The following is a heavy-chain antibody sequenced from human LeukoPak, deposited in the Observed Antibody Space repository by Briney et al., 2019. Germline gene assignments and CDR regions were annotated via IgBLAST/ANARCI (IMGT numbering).Heavy chain of an antibody. D-gene: IGHD6-25*01. CDR2: IYYTGSN. CDR3: ATNAAVATSRSWFDP. J-gene: IGHJ5*02. CDR1: GVSISTFY. Sequence: KPSETLSLTCTVSGVSISTFYWSWIRQPPGKGPEWMGYIYYTGSNTYNPSLKSRVTMSVDTSKNQCSLQLSSVTAADTAVYYCATNAAVATSRSWFDPWGQGTLVTVSS. V-gene: IGHV4-59*08.